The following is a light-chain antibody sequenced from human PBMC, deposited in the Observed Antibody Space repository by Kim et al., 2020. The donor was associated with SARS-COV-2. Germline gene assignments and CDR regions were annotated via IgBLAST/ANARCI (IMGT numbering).Light chain of an antibody. Sequence: SPGERATLPCRASQSVNSNLAWYQQRPGQAPRLLIYGTSTRATGIPDRFSGSGSATDFTLTISSLQSEDSAVYYCQQYNQWPPEYTFGQGTKLEI. CDR3: QQYNQWPPEYT. V-gene: IGKV3-15*01. CDR1: QSVNSN. J-gene: IGKJ2*01. CDR2: GTS.